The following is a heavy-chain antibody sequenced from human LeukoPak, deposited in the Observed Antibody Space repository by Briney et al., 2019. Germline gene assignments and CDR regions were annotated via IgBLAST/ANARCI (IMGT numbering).Heavy chain of an antibody. Sequence: EASVKVSCKASGYTFTSYGIGWVRQAPGQGLEWMGWISAYYGNTNYAQNLQGRVTMTSDTSTSTAYMELRSLRSDDTAVYYCARVGRGYDAFDIWGQGTMVTVSS. CDR2: ISAYYGNT. J-gene: IGHJ3*02. CDR3: ARVGRGYDAFDI. V-gene: IGHV1-18*01. D-gene: IGHD6-25*01. CDR1: GYTFTSYG.